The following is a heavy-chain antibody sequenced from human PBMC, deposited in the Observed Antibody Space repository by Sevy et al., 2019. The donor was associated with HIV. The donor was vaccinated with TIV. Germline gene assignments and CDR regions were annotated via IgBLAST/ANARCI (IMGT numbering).Heavy chain of an antibody. CDR2: IRFDGTIP. CDR3: AKVLHIVVVPAAIDYYYGMDV. Sequence: GGSLRLSCAASGFTFSTYGMHWVRQAPGKGLEWVAFIRFDGTIPYYTDSVKGRLTISRDNSKNTLYLQMNSLRAEDKAVYFCAKVLHIVVVPAAIDYYYGMDVWGQGTTVTVSS. D-gene: IGHD2-2*01. CDR1: GFTFSTYG. J-gene: IGHJ6*02. V-gene: IGHV3-30*02.